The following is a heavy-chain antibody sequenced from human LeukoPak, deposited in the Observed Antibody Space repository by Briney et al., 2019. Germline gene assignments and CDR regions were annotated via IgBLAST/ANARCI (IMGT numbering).Heavy chain of an antibody. CDR1: GFTFDDYA. D-gene: IGHD2-15*01. J-gene: IGHJ4*02. Sequence: GGSLRLSCAASGFTFDDYAMGWVRQAPGRGLEWVSGINSKGGSIGYADSVKGRFTISRDNAKNSLYLQMNSLRAEDTALYYCARVDSDCSGGSCYTGLFDYWGQGTLVTVSS. CDR2: INSKGGSI. V-gene: IGHV3-20*04. CDR3: ARVDSDCSGGSCYTGLFDY.